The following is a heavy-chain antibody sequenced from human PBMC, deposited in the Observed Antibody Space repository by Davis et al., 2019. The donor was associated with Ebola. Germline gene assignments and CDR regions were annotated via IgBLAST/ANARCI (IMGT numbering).Heavy chain of an antibody. J-gene: IGHJ4*01. CDR1: GFTFSPYD. CDR3: AKCPCMGGRYPYYLDF. CDR2: IGSAGDT. Sequence: GGSLRLSCNASGFTFSPYDMHCVRRVTGKVLEWVSAIGSAGDTYYPGSVKCRFNISRENAKNSLYLQMNSLRAGDTALYYCAKCPCMGGRYPYYLDFWGHRTHVTVSS. D-gene: IGHD2-15*01. V-gene: IGHV3-13*01.